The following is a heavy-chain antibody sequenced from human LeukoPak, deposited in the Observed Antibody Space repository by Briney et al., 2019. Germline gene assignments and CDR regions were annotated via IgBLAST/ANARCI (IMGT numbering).Heavy chain of an antibody. V-gene: IGHV1-69*04. J-gene: IGHJ4*02. D-gene: IGHD3-10*01. CDR3: ARERGFGEFPMYYFDY. CDR2: IIPILGIA. CDR1: GGTFSSYA. Sequence: SVKVSCKASGGTFSSYAISWVRQAPGQGLEWMGRIIPILGIANYAQKFQGRVTITADKSTSTAYMELSSLRSEDTAVYYCARERGFGEFPMYYFDYWGQGTLVTVSS.